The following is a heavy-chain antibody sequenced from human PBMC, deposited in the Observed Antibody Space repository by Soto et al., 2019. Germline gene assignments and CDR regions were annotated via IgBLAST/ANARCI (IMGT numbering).Heavy chain of an antibody. CDR1: GGSISSSNW. CDR2: IYHSGST. CDR3: ARSPDSSGYYPRWYYYGMDV. D-gene: IGHD3-22*01. V-gene: IGHV4-4*02. J-gene: IGHJ6*02. Sequence: QVQLQESGPGLVKPSGTLSLTCAVSGGSISSSNWWSWVRQPPGKGLEWIGEIYHSGSTNYNPSLNSRVPISVDKSKNQFSLKLSSVTAADTAVYYCARSPDSSGYYPRWYYYGMDVWGQGTTVTVSS.